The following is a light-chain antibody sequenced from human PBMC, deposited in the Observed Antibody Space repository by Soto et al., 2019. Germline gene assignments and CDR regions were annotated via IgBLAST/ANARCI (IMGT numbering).Light chain of an antibody. Sequence: QSALTQPASVSGSPGQSSTISCTGTSSDVGGYNYVSWYQHHPGKAPKLMIYEVSNRPSGVSNRFSGSKSGNTASLTISGLQAEDEADYYCCSYTSGSSPVVFGGGTKVTGL. CDR1: SSDVGGYNY. V-gene: IGLV2-14*01. CDR3: CSYTSGSSPVV. CDR2: EVS. J-gene: IGLJ2*01.